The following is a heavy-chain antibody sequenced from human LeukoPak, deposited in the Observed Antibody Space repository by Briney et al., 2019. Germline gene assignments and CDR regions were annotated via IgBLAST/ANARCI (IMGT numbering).Heavy chain of an antibody. CDR3: ARGYYDILTGYYRGSWFDS. J-gene: IGHJ5*01. CDR2: ISAHKGNT. D-gene: IGHD3-9*01. CDR1: GGTFSSYA. Sequence: ASVKVSCKASGGTFSSYAISWVRQAPGQGLEWMGWISAHKGNTNNEQKFQGRVSITTDTSTSTAYMELRSLRSDDTAVYYCARGYYDILTGYYRGSWFDSWGQGTLVTVSS. V-gene: IGHV1-18*01.